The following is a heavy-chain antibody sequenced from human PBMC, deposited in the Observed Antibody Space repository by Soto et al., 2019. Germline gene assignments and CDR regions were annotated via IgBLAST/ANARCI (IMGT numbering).Heavy chain of an antibody. Sequence: EVQLLESGGGLVQPGGSLRLSCAASGFTFSSYAMSWVRQAPGKGLEWVSAISGSGGSTYYADSVKGRFTISRDNSKNTLYLQMNSLRAEDTAVYYCAKASYCSSTSCSYYYYYYGMDVWGQGTTVTVSS. CDR1: GFTFSSYA. CDR3: AKASYCSSTSCSYYYYYYGMDV. J-gene: IGHJ6*02. D-gene: IGHD2-2*01. CDR2: ISGSGGST. V-gene: IGHV3-23*01.